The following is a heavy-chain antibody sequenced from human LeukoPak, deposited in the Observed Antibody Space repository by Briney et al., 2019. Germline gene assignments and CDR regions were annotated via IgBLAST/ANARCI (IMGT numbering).Heavy chain of an antibody. D-gene: IGHD3-9*01. CDR1: GFTFSNYA. CDR2: ITGSGGNT. V-gene: IGHV3-23*01. CDR3: AKWGDYDVLTGYYVSDY. Sequence: GGSLGLSCAASGFTFSNYAMSWVRQAPGKGLEWVSAITGSGGNTYYADSVKGRFTISRDNSKNTVFLQMNSLRAEDTAVYYCAKWGDYDVLTGYYVSDYWGQGTLVTVSS. J-gene: IGHJ4*02.